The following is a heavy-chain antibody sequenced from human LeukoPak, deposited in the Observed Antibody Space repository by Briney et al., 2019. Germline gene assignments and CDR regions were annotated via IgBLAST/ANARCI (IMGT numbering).Heavy chain of an antibody. CDR3: ARGDYYGSGSYYHDAFDI. J-gene: IGHJ3*02. D-gene: IGHD3-10*01. CDR2: IKPDGSEK. CDR1: GFTFSSYW. Sequence: GGSLRLSSAASGFTFSSYWMNWVRQAPGKGLEWVANIKPDGSEKHYVDSVKGRLTIARDNAKNSLYLQMNSLRAEDTAVYYCARGDYYGSGSYYHDAFDIWGQGTMVTVSS. V-gene: IGHV3-7*03.